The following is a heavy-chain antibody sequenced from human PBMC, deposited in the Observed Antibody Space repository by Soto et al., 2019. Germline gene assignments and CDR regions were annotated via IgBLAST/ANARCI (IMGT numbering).Heavy chain of an antibody. V-gene: IGHV1-3*01. Sequence: QVQLVQSGAEVKKPGASVKVSCKASGYTFTSYAMHWVRQAPGQRLEWMGWINAGNGNTKYSQKFQGRVTITRDTSASTADMELSSVRSEDTAVYYCARDRHDGDRLYYGMDVWGQGTTVTVSS. CDR1: GYTFTSYA. CDR3: ARDRHDGDRLYYGMDV. D-gene: IGHD4-17*01. J-gene: IGHJ6*02. CDR2: INAGNGNT.